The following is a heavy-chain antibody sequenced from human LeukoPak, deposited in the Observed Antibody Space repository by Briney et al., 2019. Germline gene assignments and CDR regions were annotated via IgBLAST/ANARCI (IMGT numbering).Heavy chain of an antibody. D-gene: IGHD2-15*01. CDR3: ARDLGYNSGATSYVGYFDY. CDR2: ISYDGSNK. J-gene: IGHJ4*02. CDR1: GFTFSSYA. V-gene: IGHV3-30-3*01. Sequence: PGRSLRLSCAASGFTFSSYAMHWVRQAPGKGLEWVAVISYDGSNKYYADSVKGRFTISRDNSKNTLYLQMNSLRAEDTAVYYCARDLGYNSGATSYVGYFDYWGQGTLVTVSS.